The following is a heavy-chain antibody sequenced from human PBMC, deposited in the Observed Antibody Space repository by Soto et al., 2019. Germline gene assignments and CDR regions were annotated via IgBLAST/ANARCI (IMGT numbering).Heavy chain of an antibody. J-gene: IGHJ6*02. Sequence: QTLSLTCAISGDSVSSSSAAWNWLRQSPSRGLEWLGRTYYRSTWSNDYAGSVKSRISINPDTFENQFSLQLYSVTPEDTAVYYCEGVSSFRGIDVCGQGPQVTAYS. CDR3: EGVSSFRGIDV. D-gene: IGHD3-16*01. V-gene: IGHV6-1*01. CDR2: TYYRSTWSN. CDR1: GDSVSSSSAA.